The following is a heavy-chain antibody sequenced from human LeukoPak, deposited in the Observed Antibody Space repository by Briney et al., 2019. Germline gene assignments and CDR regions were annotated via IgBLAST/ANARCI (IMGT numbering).Heavy chain of an antibody. CDR1: GGSISSYY. J-gene: IGHJ4*02. D-gene: IGHD5-12*01. V-gene: IGHV4-59*08. Sequence: SETLSLTCTVSGGSISSYYWSWIRQPPGKGLEWIGYIYYSGSTNYNPSLKSRVTISVDTSKNQFSLKLSSVTAADTAVYYCARRSGYSGYETFDYWGQGTLVTVSS. CDR2: IYYSGST. CDR3: ARRSGYSGYETFDY.